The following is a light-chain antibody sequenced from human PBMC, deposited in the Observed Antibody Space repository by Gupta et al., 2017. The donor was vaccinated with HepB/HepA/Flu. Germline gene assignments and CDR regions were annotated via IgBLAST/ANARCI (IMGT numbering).Light chain of an antibody. CDR1: DSNIGSNS. J-gene: IGLJ2*01. Sequence: QSMLTQPPSASGTPGQRVTISCSGGDSNIGSNSVNWYQQLPGKAPKLLIFRTSERPSGVPDRFSASKSGTSASLVISGLQSEDEADYFCAAWDDTLNGLFGGGTKLTVL. CDR2: RTS. CDR3: AAWDDTLNGL. V-gene: IGLV1-44*01.